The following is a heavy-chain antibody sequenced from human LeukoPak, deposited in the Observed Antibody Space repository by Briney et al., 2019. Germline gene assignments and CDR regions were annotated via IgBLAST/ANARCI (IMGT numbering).Heavy chain of an antibody. CDR1: GGSISSSSYY. CDR2: IYYSGST. V-gene: IGHV4-39*02. Sequence: SSETLSLTCTVSGGSISSSSYYWGWIRQPPGKGLEWIGSIYYSGSTYYNPSLKSRVTISVDTSKNQFSLKLSSVTAADTAVYYCARDGLVAVAGFDYWGQGTLVTVSS. J-gene: IGHJ4*02. D-gene: IGHD6-19*01. CDR3: ARDGLVAVAGFDY.